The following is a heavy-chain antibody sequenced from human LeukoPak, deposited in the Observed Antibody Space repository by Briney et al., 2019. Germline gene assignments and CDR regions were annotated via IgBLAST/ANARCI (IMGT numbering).Heavy chain of an antibody. CDR2: ISGGGDIT. V-gene: IGHV3-23*01. J-gene: IGHJ4*02. D-gene: IGHD1-26*01. CDR1: GFTFSSYA. CDR3: AKAHSGSFYSGIH. Sequence: RPGGSLRLSCAASGFTFSSYAMNWVRQAPGKGLEWVSAISGGGDITYYAGSVKGRFTISRDNSKNTLYLQVSSLRADDTAVYYCAKAHSGSFYSGIHWGQGTLVTVSS.